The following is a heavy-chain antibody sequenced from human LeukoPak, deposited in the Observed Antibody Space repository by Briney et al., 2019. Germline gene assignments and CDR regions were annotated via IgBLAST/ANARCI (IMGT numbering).Heavy chain of an antibody. CDR2: INPNSGGT. Sequence: ASVKVSCKASGYTFTGYYMHWVRQAPGQGLEWMGRINPNSGGTNYAQKFQGRVTMTRVTSISTAYMELSRLRSDDTAVYYCARLVRSSGYPWFYPWGQGALVTVSS. J-gene: IGHJ5*02. CDR1: GYTFTGYY. V-gene: IGHV1-2*06. D-gene: IGHD3-22*01. CDR3: ARLVRSSGYPWFYP.